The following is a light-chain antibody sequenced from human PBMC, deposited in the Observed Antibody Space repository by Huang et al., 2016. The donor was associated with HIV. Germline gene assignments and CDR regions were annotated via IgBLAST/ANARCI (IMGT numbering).Light chain of an antibody. V-gene: IGKV3-15*01. CDR1: QSVTGN. CDR2: GAS. Sequence: EIVMTQSPATLSVSPGERATLSCRASQSVTGNLAWYQHKPGQPPRHLIQGASTRAAGAAARFNASGSGTEFTLTINSLQSEDFAVYYCQQYNKWPRTFGPGTKVDVK. J-gene: IGKJ3*01. CDR3: QQYNKWPRT.